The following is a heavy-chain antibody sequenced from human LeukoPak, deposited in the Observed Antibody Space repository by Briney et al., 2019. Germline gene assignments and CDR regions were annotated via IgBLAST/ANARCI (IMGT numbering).Heavy chain of an antibody. CDR1: AASFISSSHH. CDR3: ARGAYRFDY. CDR2: INHSGST. V-gene: IGHV4-39*07. Sequence: SETLSLTCTVSAASFISSSHHWGWIRQPPGKGLEWIGEINHSGSTNYNPSLKSRVTISVDTSKNQFSLKLSSVTAADTAVYYCARGAYRFDYWGQGTLVTVSS. D-gene: IGHD1-1*01. J-gene: IGHJ4*02.